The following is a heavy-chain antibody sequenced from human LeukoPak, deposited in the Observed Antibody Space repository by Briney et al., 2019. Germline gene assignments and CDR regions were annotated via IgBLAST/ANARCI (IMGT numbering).Heavy chain of an antibody. V-gene: IGHV3-20*04. CDR1: GFTFYEYG. D-gene: IGHD6-13*01. J-gene: IGHJ6*03. CDR3: ARDLVPAAGTRHMDV. CDR2: INWNCGST. Sequence: PGGALRLSCAASGFTFYEYGMSWVRQAPGKGLEWVSGINWNCGSTDYADAVKGRFTISRDNAKNSPYLQMNSLRDEDTALYYCARDLVPAAGTRHMDVWGKGTTVTVSS.